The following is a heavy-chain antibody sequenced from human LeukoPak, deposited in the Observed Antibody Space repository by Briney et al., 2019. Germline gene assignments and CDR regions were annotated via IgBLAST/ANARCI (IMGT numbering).Heavy chain of an antibody. Sequence: GGSLRLSCAASGFTFSSYAMNWVRQAPGKGLEWVSSISRSSIYIYYADSVKGRFTISRDNAENSLYLQMNSLRAEDTAVYYCARDSGDGSGSYYPYGMDVWGQGTTVTVSS. J-gene: IGHJ6*02. CDR3: ARDSGDGSGSYYPYGMDV. D-gene: IGHD3-10*01. CDR1: GFTFSSYA. V-gene: IGHV3-21*01. CDR2: ISRSSIYI.